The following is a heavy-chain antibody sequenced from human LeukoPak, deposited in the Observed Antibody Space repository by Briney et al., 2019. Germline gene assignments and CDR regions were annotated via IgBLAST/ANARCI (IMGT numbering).Heavy chain of an antibody. D-gene: IGHD3-22*01. J-gene: IGHJ3*02. CDR3: ARGGRGSAAVVAPRSFDI. CDR1: GFTFSSYS. Sequence: PGGSLRLSCAASGFTFSSYSMNWVRQAPGKGLEWVSYISSSSTTIYYADSVKGRFIISRDTSKNTMDLQMNSLRPEDSALYFCARGGRGSAAVVAPRSFDIWGQGTMVAVSS. V-gene: IGHV3-48*04. CDR2: ISSSSTTI.